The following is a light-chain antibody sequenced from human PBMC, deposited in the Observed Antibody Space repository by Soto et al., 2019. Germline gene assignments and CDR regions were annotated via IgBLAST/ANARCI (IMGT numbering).Light chain of an antibody. Sequence: QSALTQPASLSGSPGQSITISCTETSSDIGAYDCVSWFQQHPGKAPNLMISEVNNRPSGVSNRVSGSKSGNTAYLTISGLQVEDEAEYFCSSFTTTSTHVFGTGTKVTVL. CDR2: EVN. V-gene: IGLV2-14*01. CDR1: SSDIGAYDC. J-gene: IGLJ1*01. CDR3: SSFTTTSTHV.